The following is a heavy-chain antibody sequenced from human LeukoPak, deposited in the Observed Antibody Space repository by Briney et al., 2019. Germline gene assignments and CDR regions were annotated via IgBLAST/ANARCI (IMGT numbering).Heavy chain of an antibody. Sequence: ASVKVSCKASGYTFTSYYVHWVRQAPGQGLEWMGMINPSGGSTTYAQNFQGRVTITRDTSSTTVFMELSSLRSEDTAVYYCARVPLSFCTNTDCYRIFDFWGQGTLVTVSS. CDR2: INPSGGST. D-gene: IGHD2-2*01. J-gene: IGHJ4*02. CDR3: ARVPLSFCTNTDCYRIFDF. CDR1: GYTFTSYY. V-gene: IGHV1-46*01.